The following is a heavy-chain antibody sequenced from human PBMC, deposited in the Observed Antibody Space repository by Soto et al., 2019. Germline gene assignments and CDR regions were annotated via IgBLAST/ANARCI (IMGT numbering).Heavy chain of an antibody. D-gene: IGHD3-3*01. V-gene: IGHV4-59*01. CDR3: ARLRSITIFGVVIRPPYIDV. Sequence: SETLSLTCTVSGGSISSYYWSWIRQPPGKGLEWIGYIYYSGSTNYNPSLKSRVTISVDTSKNQFSLKLSSVTAADTAVYYCARLRSITIFGVVIRPPYIDVWGKGTSVTVSS. CDR2: IYYSGST. J-gene: IGHJ6*03. CDR1: GGSISSYY.